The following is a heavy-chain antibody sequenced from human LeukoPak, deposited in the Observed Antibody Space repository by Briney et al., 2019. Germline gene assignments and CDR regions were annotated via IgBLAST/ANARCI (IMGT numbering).Heavy chain of an antibody. CDR2: ISSSSSTI. CDR1: GLTFSSDS. V-gene: IGHV3-48*01. J-gene: IGHJ4*02. Sequence: GGSLRLSCAASGLTFSSDSMNWVRQAPGKGLEWVSYISSSSSTIYYADSVKGRFTISRDNAKNSLYLQMNSLRAEDAAVYYCARNYYYGSGSYYFDYWGQGTLVTVSS. D-gene: IGHD3-10*01. CDR3: ARNYYYGSGSYYFDY.